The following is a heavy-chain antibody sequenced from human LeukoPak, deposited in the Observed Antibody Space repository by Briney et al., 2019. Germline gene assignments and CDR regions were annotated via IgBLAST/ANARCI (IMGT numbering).Heavy chain of an antibody. J-gene: IGHJ4*02. CDR1: GGSISSYY. CDR2: IYYSGST. D-gene: IGHD6-19*01. Sequence: SETLSLTCTVSGGSISSYYWSWIRQPPGKGLEWIGYIYYSGSTNYNPSLKSRVTISVDTSKNQFSLKLSSVTAADTAVYYCAREYSSGWSGTGYWGQGTLVTVSS. V-gene: IGHV4-59*01. CDR3: AREYSSGWSGTGY.